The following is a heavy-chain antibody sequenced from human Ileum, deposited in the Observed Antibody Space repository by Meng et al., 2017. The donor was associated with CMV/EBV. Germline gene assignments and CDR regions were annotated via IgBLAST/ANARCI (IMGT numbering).Heavy chain of an antibody. CDR3: AKEWYGYFHH. CDR1: GFTFSNYA. V-gene: IGHV3-23*01. Sequence: GESLKISCAASGFTFSNYAVSWVRQAPGRGLEWVSAISGSGGTAYYADSVQGRFTISRDNSKNTLYLQMNSLRAEDTAIYYCAKEWYGYFHHWGQGTRVT. J-gene: IGHJ1*01. CDR2: ISGSGGTA. D-gene: IGHD3-10*01.